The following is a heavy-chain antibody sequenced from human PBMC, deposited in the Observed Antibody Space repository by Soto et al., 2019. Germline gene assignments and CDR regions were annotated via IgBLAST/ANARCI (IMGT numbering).Heavy chain of an antibody. D-gene: IGHD1-1*01. CDR3: AKDRSSAGTTVRFDP. CDR2: ISGSGGTT. Sequence: GSLRLSCAASGFTFSGYAMSWVRQAPGKGLEWVSAISGSGGTTYYADSVKGRFTISRDNSKNTLYLQMNSLRAEDTAIYYCAKDRSSAGTTVRFDPWGQGTLVTVSS. J-gene: IGHJ5*02. V-gene: IGHV3-23*01. CDR1: GFTFSGYA.